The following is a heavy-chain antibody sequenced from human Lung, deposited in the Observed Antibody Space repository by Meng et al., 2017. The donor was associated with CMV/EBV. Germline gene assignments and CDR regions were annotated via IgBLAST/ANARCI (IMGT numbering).Heavy chain of an antibody. V-gene: IGHV4-30-4*08. CDR1: GGSISSGDYF. D-gene: IGHD1-1*01. CDR3: ARVVWNDRIYYGMDV. J-gene: IGHJ6*02. CDR2: IYFSGTT. Sequence: SETXSLTCTVSGGSISSGDYFWSWIRQPPGKGLEWIGYIYFSGTTYYNPSLRSRGTISVDTSKNQFSLKLNSVTAADTAVYYCARVVWNDRIYYGMDVLGQGXTVTVSS.